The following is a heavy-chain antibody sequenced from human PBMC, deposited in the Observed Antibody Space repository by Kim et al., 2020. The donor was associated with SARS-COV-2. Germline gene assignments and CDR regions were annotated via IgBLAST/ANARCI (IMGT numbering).Heavy chain of an antibody. Sequence: SETLSLTCAVSGGSISSSNCWSCVRQPPGKGLEWIGEICHSGDTNYNPSLKSRVTISVDTSKNQFSLKLTSVTAADTAVYYCASAISRTVDYWGQGILVTVSS. CDR3: ASAISRTVDY. CDR1: GGSISSSNC. CDR2: ICHSGDT. J-gene: IGHJ4*02. D-gene: IGHD3-9*01. V-gene: IGHV4-4*02.